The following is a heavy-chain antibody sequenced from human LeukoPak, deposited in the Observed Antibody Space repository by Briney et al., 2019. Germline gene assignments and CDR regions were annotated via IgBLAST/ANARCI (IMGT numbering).Heavy chain of an antibody. CDR2: ISAYNGNT. CDR1: GYTFTSYG. D-gene: IGHD3-22*01. Sequence: ASVKVSCKASGYTFTSYGISWVRQAPGQGLDWMGWISAYNGNTNYAQKLQGRVTMTEDTSTSTAYMELRSLRSDDTAVYYCAREGPDSSGYYYSYWGQGTLVTVSS. V-gene: IGHV1-18*01. J-gene: IGHJ4*02. CDR3: AREGPDSSGYYYSY.